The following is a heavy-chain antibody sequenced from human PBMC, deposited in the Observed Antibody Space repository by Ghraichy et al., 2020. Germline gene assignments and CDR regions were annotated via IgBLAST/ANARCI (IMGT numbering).Heavy chain of an antibody. D-gene: IGHD5-24*01. J-gene: IGHJ4*02. CDR3: ARVNGHNSHGIFDY. CDR1: GGAISSYF. Sequence: SETLSLTCTVSGGAISSYFWSWIRQPPGKGLEWIGYIYYTGSTNYNPSLNSRVTISVDMSKNQFSLTLTSVTAADTAVYYCARVNGHNSHGIFDYWGQGTLVTVSS. V-gene: IGHV4-59*01. CDR2: IYYTGST.